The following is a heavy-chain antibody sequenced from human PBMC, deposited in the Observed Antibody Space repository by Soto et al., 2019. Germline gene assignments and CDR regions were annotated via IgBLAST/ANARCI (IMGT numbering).Heavy chain of an antibody. CDR1: GGSISSGGYY. J-gene: IGHJ6*02. CDR3: ARDRGSGSIYYYYGMDV. CDR2: IYYSGST. D-gene: IGHD3-10*01. V-gene: IGHV4-31*03. Sequence: SETLSLTCTVSGGSISSGGYYWSWIRQHPGKGLEWIGYIYYSGSTYYNPSLKSRVTISVDTSKNQFSLKLSSVTAADTAVYYCARDRGSGSIYYYYGMDVWGQGTTVT.